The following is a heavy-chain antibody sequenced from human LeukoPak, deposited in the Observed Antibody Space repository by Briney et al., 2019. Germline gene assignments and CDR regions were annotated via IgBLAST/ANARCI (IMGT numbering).Heavy chain of an antibody. D-gene: IGHD5-24*01. Sequence: SVKVSCKASGGTFSSYAISWVRQAPGQGLEWMGGIIPIFGTANYAQKFQGRVTITADESTSTAYMELSSLRSEDTAVYYCARESRTVQMATSMHGHWFDPWGQGTLVTVSS. CDR1: GGTFSSYA. V-gene: IGHV1-69*13. J-gene: IGHJ5*02. CDR3: ARESRTVQMATSMHGHWFDP. CDR2: IIPIFGTA.